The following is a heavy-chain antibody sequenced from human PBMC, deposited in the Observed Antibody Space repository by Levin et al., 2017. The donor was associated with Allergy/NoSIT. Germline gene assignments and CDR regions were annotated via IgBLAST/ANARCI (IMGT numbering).Heavy chain of an antibody. D-gene: IGHD3-10*01. Sequence: GSLRLSCSVSGESLSGFYWSWIRQPPGKGLEWIGEIFQSGSTIYNPSLKSRVKISIDTSKNQFSLELRSLTAADTAVYYCARARTHYYAAGSYDWYDPWGRGTLVTVAS. V-gene: IGHV4-34*12. CDR1: GESLSGFY. J-gene: IGHJ5*02. CDR3: ARARTHYYAAGSYDWYDP. CDR2: IFQSGST.